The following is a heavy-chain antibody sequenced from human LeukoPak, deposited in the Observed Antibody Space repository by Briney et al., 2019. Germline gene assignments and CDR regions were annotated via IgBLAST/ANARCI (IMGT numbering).Heavy chain of an antibody. CDR2: MSSSSSYI. D-gene: IGHD3-22*01. CDR1: GFTFSSYS. CDR3: ARHQNLGCYDSSGYTFDY. Sequence: GGSLRLSCAASGFTFSSYSMNWVRQAPGKGLEWVSFMSSSSSYIYYADSVKGRFTISRDNAGNALYLQMNSLRAEDTAVYYCARHQNLGCYDSSGYTFDYWGQGTMVTVSS. V-gene: IGHV3-21*01. J-gene: IGHJ4*02.